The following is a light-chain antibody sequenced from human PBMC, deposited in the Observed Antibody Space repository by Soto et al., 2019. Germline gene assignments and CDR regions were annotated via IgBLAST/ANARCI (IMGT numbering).Light chain of an antibody. CDR3: SSYTNSTTLVV. CDR2: DVS. V-gene: IGLV2-14*01. J-gene: IGLJ2*01. CDR1: NTDIGAYNF. Sequence: QSALTQPASVSGSPGQSITISCTGTNTDIGAYNFVSWYQQHPGKAPKLMIYDVSNRPSGVSNRFSGSKSGTTASLTISGLQAEDEADYYCSSYTNSTTLVVFGGGTKLTVL.